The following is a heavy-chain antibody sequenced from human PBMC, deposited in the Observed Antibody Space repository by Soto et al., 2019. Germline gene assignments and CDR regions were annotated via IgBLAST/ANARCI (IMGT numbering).Heavy chain of an antibody. D-gene: IGHD3-9*01. CDR3: ATERGRYFDAFEH. CDR2: IRQDGSDK. Sequence: VQLVESGGGLVQPGGSLTLSCVASGISLSDFWMSWVRQAPGKGLEWVANIRQDGSDKNYVDSVKGRFTVSRDSAKNSVYLHMTNLRAEDTAMYFCATERGRYFDAFEHWGQGTMVSVSS. V-gene: IGHV3-7*03. J-gene: IGHJ3*01. CDR1: GISLSDFW.